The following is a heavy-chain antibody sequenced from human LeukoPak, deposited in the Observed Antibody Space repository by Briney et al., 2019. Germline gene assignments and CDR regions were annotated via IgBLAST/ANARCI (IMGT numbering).Heavy chain of an antibody. Sequence: PGGSLRLSCAASGFTFSSYSMNWVRQAPGKGLEWASSISSSSSYIYYADSVKGRFTISRDNAKNSLYLQMNSLRAEDTAVYYCATSAYYDILTGYYKGDPDYWGQGTLVTVSS. CDR3: ATSAYYDILTGYYKGDPDY. CDR1: GFTFSSYS. V-gene: IGHV3-21*01. J-gene: IGHJ4*02. D-gene: IGHD3-9*01. CDR2: ISSSSSYI.